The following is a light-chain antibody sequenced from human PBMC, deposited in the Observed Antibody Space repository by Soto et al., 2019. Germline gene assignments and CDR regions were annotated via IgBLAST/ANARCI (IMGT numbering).Light chain of an antibody. CDR3: AAWDDRLNGGL. Sequence: QSVLTQPPSASGTPGQTVTISCSGSTSNIGSNVVNWYQQVPGTAPKLLIYRSSERPSGVPDRFSGSKSGTSASLAISGLQSEDEADYYCAAWDDRLNGGLFGGGTKLTVL. V-gene: IGLV1-44*01. J-gene: IGLJ2*01. CDR2: RSS. CDR1: TSNIGSNV.